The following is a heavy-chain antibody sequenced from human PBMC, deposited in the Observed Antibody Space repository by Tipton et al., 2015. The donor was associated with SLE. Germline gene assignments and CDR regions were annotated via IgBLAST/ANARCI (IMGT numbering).Heavy chain of an antibody. CDR1: GYTFTSYG. CDR3: ARDLGYCGGDCYGAFDI. Sequence: QSGAEVKKPGASVKVSCKASGYTFTSYGISWVRQAPGQGLEWMGWISAYNGNTNYAQKLQGRVTMTTDTSTSTAYMELRSLRSDDTAVYYCARDLGYCGGDCYGAFDIWGQGTVVTVSS. CDR2: ISAYNGNT. J-gene: IGHJ3*02. V-gene: IGHV1-18*01. D-gene: IGHD2-21*01.